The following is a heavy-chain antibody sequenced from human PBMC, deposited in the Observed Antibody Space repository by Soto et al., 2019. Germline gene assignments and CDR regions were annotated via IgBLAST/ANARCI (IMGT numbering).Heavy chain of an antibody. CDR3: ASEASLDVGSQYLDY. Sequence: SETLSLTCTVSGGSISSYYWSWIRQPPGKGLEWIGYIYYSGSTNYNPSLKSRVTISVDTSKNQFSLKLSSVTAADTAVYYCASEASLDVGSQYLDYWGQGTLVTVSS. CDR1: GGSISSYY. J-gene: IGHJ4*02. D-gene: IGHD2-15*01. V-gene: IGHV4-59*01. CDR2: IYYSGST.